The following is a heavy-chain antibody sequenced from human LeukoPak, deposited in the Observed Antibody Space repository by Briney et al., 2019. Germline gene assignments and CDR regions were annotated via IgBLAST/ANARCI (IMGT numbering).Heavy chain of an antibody. Sequence: SETLSLTCTVSGGSISSSSYYWGWIRQPPGKGMEWIGSIYYSGSTYYNPSLKSRVTISVDTSKNQFSLKLSSVTAADTAVHYCARLKSSITMVRGVNFDYWGQGTLVTVSS. CDR3: ARLKSSITMVRGVNFDY. V-gene: IGHV4-39*01. CDR1: GGSISSSSYY. CDR2: IYYSGST. D-gene: IGHD3-10*01. J-gene: IGHJ4*02.